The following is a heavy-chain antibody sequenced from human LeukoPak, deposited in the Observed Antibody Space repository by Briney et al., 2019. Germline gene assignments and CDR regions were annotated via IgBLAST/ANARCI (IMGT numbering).Heavy chain of an antibody. D-gene: IGHD6-19*01. CDR3: ARGRIRYDDYSSGWFVFFEF. V-gene: IGHV1-8*01. CDR2: MNPNSGNT. Sequence: ASVKVSCKASGYTFTSYDINWVRQATGQGLEWMGWMNPNSGNTGYAQKFQGRVTMTRDTSTSTAYMELSSLRSEDTALYYCARGRIRYDDYSSGWFVFFEFWGQGSLVTVSS. CDR1: GYTFTSYD. J-gene: IGHJ4*02.